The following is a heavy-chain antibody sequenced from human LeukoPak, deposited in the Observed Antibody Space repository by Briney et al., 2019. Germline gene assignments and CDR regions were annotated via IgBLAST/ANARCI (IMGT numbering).Heavy chain of an antibody. D-gene: IGHD6-6*01. CDR3: ARAEEYSSSSFDY. Sequence: QSGGSLRLSCVASGFTFSSYEMNWVRQAPGKGLEWVSYISSSGSTIYYADSVKGRFTISRDNAKNSLYLQMNSLRAEDTAVYYCARAEEYSSSSFDYWGQGTLVTVSS. J-gene: IGHJ4*02. V-gene: IGHV3-48*03. CDR1: GFTFSSYE. CDR2: ISSSGSTI.